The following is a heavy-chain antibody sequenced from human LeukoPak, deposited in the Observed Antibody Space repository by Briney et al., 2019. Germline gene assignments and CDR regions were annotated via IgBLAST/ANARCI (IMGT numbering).Heavy chain of an antibody. J-gene: IGHJ6*03. CDR2: IYYSGST. CDR1: GYSISNGYY. D-gene: IGHD3-22*01. V-gene: IGHV4-61*01. Sequence: SETLSLTCTVSGYSISNGYYWGWIRQPPGKGLEWIGYIYYSGSTNYNPSLKSRVTISVDTSKNQFSLKLSSVTAADTAVYYCTRGSIAYYYMDVWGKGTTVTISS. CDR3: TRGSIAYYYMDV.